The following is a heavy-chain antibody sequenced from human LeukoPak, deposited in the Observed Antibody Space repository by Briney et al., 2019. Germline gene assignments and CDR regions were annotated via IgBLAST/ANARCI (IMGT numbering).Heavy chain of an antibody. J-gene: IGHJ4*02. V-gene: IGHV3-48*01. CDR3: AKDPPPQYDFWSGYYPPGAIGTDY. CDR1: GFTFSSYS. CDR2: ISSSSSTI. Sequence: PSGGSLRLSCAASGFTFSSYSMNWVRQAPGKGLEWVSYISSSSSTIYYADSVKGRFTISRDNAKNSLYLQMNSLRAEDTAVYYCAKDPPPQYDFWSGYYPPGAIGTDYWGQGTLVTVSS. D-gene: IGHD3-3*01.